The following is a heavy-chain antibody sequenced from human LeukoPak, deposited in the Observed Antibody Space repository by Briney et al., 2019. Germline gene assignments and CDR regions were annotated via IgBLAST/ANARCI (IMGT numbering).Heavy chain of an antibody. CDR2: IYTSGST. V-gene: IGHV4-61*02. CDR3: ARHVAFIGSWPRYYYYYMDV. Sequence: SETLSLTCTVSGGSISSGSYYWSWIRQPAGKGLEWIGRIYTSGSTNYNPSLKSRVTISVDTSKNQFSLKLSSVTAADTAVYYCARHVAFIGSWPRYYYYYMDVWGKGTTVTIS. D-gene: IGHD6-13*01. CDR1: GGSISSGSYY. J-gene: IGHJ6*03.